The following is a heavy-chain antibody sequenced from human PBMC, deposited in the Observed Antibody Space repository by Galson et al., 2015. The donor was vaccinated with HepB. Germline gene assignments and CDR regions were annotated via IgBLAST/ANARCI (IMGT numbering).Heavy chain of an antibody. CDR3: AGGSPELDF. D-gene: IGHD1-7*01. CDR2: INGGNGHT. J-gene: IGHJ4*02. Sequence: VKVSCKASGYTFSKSSIHWVRQAPGQRLEWMGWINGGNGHTKYSQKWQGRVTIIRDTSANTAYMELSSLRSEDTAVYYCAGGSPELDFWGQGTLVTVSS. CDR1: GYTFSKSS. V-gene: IGHV1-3*01.